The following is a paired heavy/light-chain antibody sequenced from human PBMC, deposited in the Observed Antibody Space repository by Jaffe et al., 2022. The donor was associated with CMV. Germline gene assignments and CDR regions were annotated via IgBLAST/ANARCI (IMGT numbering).Light chain of an antibody. Sequence: EIVLTQSPATLSLSPGERVTLSCRASQSVSNQLAWYQQKPGQAPRLLMYDASSRATGIPARFSGSGSGTDFTLTISRLEPEDFAVYYCQQRTSWPRTFGQGTKLEIK. V-gene: IGKV3-11*01. CDR2: DAS. CDR1: QSVSNQ. CDR3: QQRTSWPRT. J-gene: IGKJ2*01.
Heavy chain of an antibody. CDR3: SGYCSGRSCVYYYYGMDI. CDR1: GFTFSSYG. D-gene: IGHD2-15*01. Sequence: QLVESGGGVVQPGRSLRLSCAASGFTFSSYGMHWVRQAPGKGLEWVAVISYDGSNTYYADAVKGRFTISRDNSKNTLYLQMNSLRAEDTAVYYCSGYCSGRSCVYYYYGMDIWGQGTTVTVSS. CDR2: ISYDGSNT. J-gene: IGHJ6*02. V-gene: IGHV3-30*03.